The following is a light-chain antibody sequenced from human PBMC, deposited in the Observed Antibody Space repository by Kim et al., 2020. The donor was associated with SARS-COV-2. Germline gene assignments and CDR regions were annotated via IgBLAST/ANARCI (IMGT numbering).Light chain of an antibody. CDR1: VLAKKY. V-gene: IGLV3-27*01. CDR3: YSAADNNVV. Sequence: VSPGQTARITCSGDVLAKKYARWFQQKPGQAPVLVIYKDSERPSGSPERFSGSSSGTTVTLTISGAQVEDEADYYCYSAADNNVVFGGGTQLTVL. J-gene: IGLJ2*01. CDR2: KDS.